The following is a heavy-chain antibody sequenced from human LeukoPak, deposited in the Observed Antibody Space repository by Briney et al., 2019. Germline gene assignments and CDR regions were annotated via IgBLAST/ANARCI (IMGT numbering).Heavy chain of an antibody. Sequence: GGSLRLSCAASRFTFSSYSMNWVSQAPGKWMEWVSSISSSGNYIYYADSVKGRFTISRDNAKNSLYLQMNSLRAEDTAVYYCARDSIQQQLVLEDRGYPYYFEHWGQGTLVTVSS. D-gene: IGHD6-13*01. CDR1: RFTFSSYS. CDR2: ISSSGNYI. J-gene: IGHJ4*02. V-gene: IGHV3-21*01. CDR3: ARDSIQQQLVLEDRGYPYYFEH.